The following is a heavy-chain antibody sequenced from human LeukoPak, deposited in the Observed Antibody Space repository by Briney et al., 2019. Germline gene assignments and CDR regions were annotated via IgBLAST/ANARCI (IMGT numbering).Heavy chain of an antibody. CDR2: ISSSSTSI. J-gene: IGHJ6*03. CDR1: GFTFSSYS. CDR3: ARAKEGITIFGVENYMDV. Sequence: GRSLRLSCAASGFTFSSYSMNWVRQAPGKGLEWVSYISSSSTSIYSAGSVKGRFTISRDNAKSSLYLQINSLRAEDTAVYYCARAKEGITIFGVENYMDVWGKGTTVTVSS. D-gene: IGHD3-3*01. V-gene: IGHV3-48*04.